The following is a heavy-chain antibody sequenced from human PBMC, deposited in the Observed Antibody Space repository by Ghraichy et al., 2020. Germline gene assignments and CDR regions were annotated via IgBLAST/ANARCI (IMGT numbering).Heavy chain of an antibody. CDR3: ARPVDFCSSTSCRDY. CDR2: IYYSGST. J-gene: IGHJ4*02. D-gene: IGHD2-2*01. V-gene: IGHV4-39*01. Sequence: ESLNISCTVSGGSISSSSYYWGWIRQPPGKGLEWIGSIYYSGSTYYNPSLKSRVTISVDTSKNQFSLKLSSVTAADTAVYYCARPVDFCSSTSCRDYWGQGTLVTVSS. CDR1: GGSISSSSYY.